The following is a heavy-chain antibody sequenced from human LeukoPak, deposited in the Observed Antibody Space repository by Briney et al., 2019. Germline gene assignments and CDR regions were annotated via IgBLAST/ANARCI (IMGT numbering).Heavy chain of an antibody. V-gene: IGHV3-30*01. D-gene: IGHD2-2*01. J-gene: IGHJ6*03. CDR2: IPYDGSNK. CDR3: ARDGSVAMDYYYYYMDV. Sequence: PGGSLRLSCAASGFTFSSYAMHWVRQAPGKGLEWVAVIPYDGSNKYYADSVKGRFTISRGNSKNTLYLQMNSLRAEDTAVYYCARDGSVAMDYYYYYMDVWGKGTTVTVSS. CDR1: GFTFSSYA.